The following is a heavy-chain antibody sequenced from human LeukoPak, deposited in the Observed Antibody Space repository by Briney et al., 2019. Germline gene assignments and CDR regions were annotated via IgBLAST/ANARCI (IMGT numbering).Heavy chain of an antibody. D-gene: IGHD5-24*01. J-gene: IGHJ4*02. CDR1: GGSISSSIYY. CDR2: IYYSGSA. V-gene: IGHV4-39*01. Sequence: SETLSLTCTVSGGSISSSIYYWGWIRQPPGKGLEWIGSIYYSGSAYYNPSLKSRVTISVDTSKNQFSLKLSSVTAADTAVYYCARVEMATGYFDYWGQGTLVTVSS. CDR3: ARVEMATGYFDY.